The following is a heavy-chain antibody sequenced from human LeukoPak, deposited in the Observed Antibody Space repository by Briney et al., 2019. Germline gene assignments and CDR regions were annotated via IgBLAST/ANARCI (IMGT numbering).Heavy chain of an antibody. CDR3: AKDLRRIVGATKGMDV. Sequence: PGGSLRLSCAASGFTFSSYWMHWVRQAPGKGLVWVSRINSDGSGTIYADSVRGRFTISRDNAKNTLYLQVNSLRAEDTAVYYCAKDLRRIVGATKGMDVWGKGTTVTVSS. CDR1: GFTFSSYW. D-gene: IGHD1-26*01. J-gene: IGHJ6*03. V-gene: IGHV3-74*01. CDR2: INSDGSGT.